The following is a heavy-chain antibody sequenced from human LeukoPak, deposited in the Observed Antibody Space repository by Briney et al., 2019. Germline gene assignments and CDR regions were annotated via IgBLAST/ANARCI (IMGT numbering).Heavy chain of an antibody. CDR1: GGSFSGYY. J-gene: IGHJ4*02. D-gene: IGHD2-21*02. CDR3: ARGLSAIVH. V-gene: IGHV4-34*01. CDR2: INHSGST. Sequence: PSETLSLTCAVYGGSFSGYYWSWIRQPPGKGLEWIGEINHSGSTNNNPSLKSRVTISVDTSKNQFSLKMSSVTAADTAVYYCARGLSAIVHWGQGTLVTVSS.